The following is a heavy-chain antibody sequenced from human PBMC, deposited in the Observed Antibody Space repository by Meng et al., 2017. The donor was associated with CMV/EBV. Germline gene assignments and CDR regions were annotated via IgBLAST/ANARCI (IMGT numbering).Heavy chain of an antibody. D-gene: IGHD4-17*01. CDR3: ARLHDYGDPRGDY. J-gene: IGHJ4*02. Sequence: GESLKISCAASGFTFSDHYMDWVRQAPGKGLEWVGRTRNKANSYTPEYAASVKGRFTIPRDDSKNSLYLQMNSLKTEDTAVYYCARLHDYGDPRGDYWGQGTLVTVSS. CDR1: GFTFSDHY. V-gene: IGHV3-72*01. CDR2: TRNKANSYTP.